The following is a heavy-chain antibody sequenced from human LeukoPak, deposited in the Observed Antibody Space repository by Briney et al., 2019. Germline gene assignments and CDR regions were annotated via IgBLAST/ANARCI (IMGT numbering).Heavy chain of an antibody. CDR3: TTDLPTWIQLWPGACNI. CDR2: IKSKTDGGTT. D-gene: IGHD5-18*01. J-gene: IGHJ3*02. V-gene: IGHV3-15*01. Sequence: MAGGSLRLSCVASGFTFSNAWMSWVRQAPGKGLDWVGRIKSKTDGGTTEYAAPVKGRFTISRDDSKNTLYLQMNSMKTEDTAVYYCTTDLPTWIQLWPGACNIWGKGTMVTVSS. CDR1: GFTFSNAW.